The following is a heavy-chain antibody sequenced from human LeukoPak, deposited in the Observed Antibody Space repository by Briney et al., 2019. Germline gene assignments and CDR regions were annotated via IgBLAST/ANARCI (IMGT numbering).Heavy chain of an antibody. D-gene: IGHD1-1*01. V-gene: IGHV3-20*04. CDR3: ARELEAFDI. Sequence: PGGSLRLSCAASGFKFDDYGMSWVRQVPGKGLEWVSSINWNGDTTTYADSVKGRFTISRDNAETSLYLHMNSLRAEDTAVYYCARELEAFDIWGQGTMVTVSS. CDR2: INWNGDTT. CDR1: GFKFDDYG. J-gene: IGHJ3*02.